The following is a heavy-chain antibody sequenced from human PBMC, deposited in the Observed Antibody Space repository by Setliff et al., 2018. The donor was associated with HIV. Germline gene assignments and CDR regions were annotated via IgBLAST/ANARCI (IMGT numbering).Heavy chain of an antibody. J-gene: IGHJ5*02. V-gene: IGHV3-48*04. CDR3: AREGQEEWLAPSMYNWFDP. CDR2: ISSSSSTR. D-gene: IGHD6-19*01. Sequence: AGGSLRLSCAASGFTFSSYSMTWVRQAPGKGLEWVSYISSSSSTRYYAGAVKGRFTIASENAKNSLYLQMNSLRAEDTAVYYCAREGQEEWLAPSMYNWFDPWGQGTLVTVSS. CDR1: GFTFSSYS.